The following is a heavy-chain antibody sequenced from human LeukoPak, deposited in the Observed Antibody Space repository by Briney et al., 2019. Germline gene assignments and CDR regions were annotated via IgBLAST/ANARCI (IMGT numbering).Heavy chain of an antibody. CDR2: IKPNTGGT. D-gene: IGHD6-25*01. J-gene: IGHJ5*02. Sequence: ASVKVSCKASGYTFTDHYMHWVRQAPGQGFEWMGWIKPNTGGTHYAQKFQGRVTMTTDTSISTAYMELSSLTSDDTAVYYCARQAATGAWLDPWDQGTLVTVSS. V-gene: IGHV1-2*02. CDR3: ARQAATGAWLDP. CDR1: GYTFTDHY.